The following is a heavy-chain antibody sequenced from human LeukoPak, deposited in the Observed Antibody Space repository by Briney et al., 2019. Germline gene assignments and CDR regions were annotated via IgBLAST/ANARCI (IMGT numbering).Heavy chain of an antibody. J-gene: IGHJ4*02. V-gene: IGHV3-21*04. Sequence: GGSLRLSCAASGFTFSSYSMNWVRQAPGKGLEWVSSISSSSSYIYYTDSVKGRFTISRDNAKNSLYLQMNSLRSEDTAVYYCASGYSNYETSNYFDYWGQGTLVTVSS. CDR1: GFTFSSYS. D-gene: IGHD4-11*01. CDR2: ISSSSSYI. CDR3: ASGYSNYETSNYFDY.